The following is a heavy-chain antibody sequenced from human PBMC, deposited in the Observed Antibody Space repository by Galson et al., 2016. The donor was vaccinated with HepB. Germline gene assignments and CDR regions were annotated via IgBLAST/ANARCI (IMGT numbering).Heavy chain of an antibody. CDR3: ARASHSGYDWYFDL. V-gene: IGHV4-4*02. J-gene: IGHJ2*01. D-gene: IGHD5-12*01. Sequence: TWVRQPPGKGLEWIGEIYHSGSTKYNPSLKSRVTISVDKPKNQSSLKLSSVPAADTAVFYCARASHSGYDWYFDLWGRGTLVTVSS. CDR2: IYHSGST.